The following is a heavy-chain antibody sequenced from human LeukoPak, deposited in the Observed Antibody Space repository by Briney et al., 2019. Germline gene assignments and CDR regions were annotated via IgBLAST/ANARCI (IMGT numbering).Heavy chain of an antibody. CDR3: AKGLKYYYDSSPSPGMY. V-gene: IGHV3-23*01. CDR2: ISGSGGST. CDR1: GFTFSSYG. D-gene: IGHD3-22*01. J-gene: IGHJ4*02. Sequence: PGRSLRLSCAASGFTFSSYGMHWVRQAPGKGLEWVSAISGSGGSTYYADSVKGRFTISRDNSKNTLYLQMNILRAEDTAVYYCAKGLKYYYDSSPSPGMYWGQGTLVTVSS.